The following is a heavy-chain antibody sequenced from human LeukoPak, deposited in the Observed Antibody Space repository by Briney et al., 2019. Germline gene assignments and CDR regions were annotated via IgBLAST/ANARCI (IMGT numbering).Heavy chain of an antibody. V-gene: IGHV4-59*01. CDR2: VYYSGST. CDR3: ASFSSGHYY. D-gene: IGHD3-22*01. Sequence: SETLSLTCTVSGGSISSYYWSWIRQPPGKGLEWIGYVYYSGSTNYNPSLKSRVTISVDTSKNQFSLKLSSVTAADTAVYYCASFSSGHYYWGQGTLVTVSS. CDR1: GGSISSYY. J-gene: IGHJ4*02.